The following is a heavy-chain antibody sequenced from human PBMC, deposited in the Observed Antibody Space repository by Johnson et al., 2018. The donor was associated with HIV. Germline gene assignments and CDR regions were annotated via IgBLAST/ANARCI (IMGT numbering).Heavy chain of an antibody. J-gene: IGHJ3*02. CDR1: GFTFSSYA. CDR3: ARGTLAAFDI. V-gene: IGHV3-30*04. CDR2: ISYDGSDK. D-gene: IGHD2-2*01. Sequence: QVQLVESGGGVVQPGRSLRLSCAASGFTFSSYAMHWVRQAPAKGLEWVAVISYDGSDKYYADSVKGRFTISRDSSKNTLYLQMNSLRAEDTALYYCARGTLAAFDIWGQGTMVTVSS.